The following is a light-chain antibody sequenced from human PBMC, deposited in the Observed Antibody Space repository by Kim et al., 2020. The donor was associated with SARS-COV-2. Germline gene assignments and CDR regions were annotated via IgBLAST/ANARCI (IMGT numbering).Light chain of an antibody. Sequence: ATINCKSSQRVLYSSNNKIYLAWYQQKPGQPPKLLIYWASTRDSGVPDLFSGRGSGTDFTLTISSLQAEDVAVYYCKQYYSTPLTFGGGTKLEIK. CDR3: KQYYSTPLT. CDR1: QRVLYSSNNKIY. J-gene: IGKJ4*01. V-gene: IGKV4-1*01. CDR2: WAS.